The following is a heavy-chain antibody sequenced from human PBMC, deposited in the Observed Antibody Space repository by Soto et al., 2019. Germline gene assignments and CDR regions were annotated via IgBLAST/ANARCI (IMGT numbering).Heavy chain of an antibody. D-gene: IGHD3-10*01. J-gene: IGHJ5*02. CDR2: INYSGST. CDR3: ARDIPNYYGSGSYPAFWFDP. Sequence: QVQLQESGPGLVKPSQTLSLTCTVSGGSISSGGYYWSWIRQHPGKGLEWIGYINYSGSTYYNPSRKSRVTISVDTSKNKFSLKLSTVNAADTAVYYCARDIPNYYGSGSYPAFWFDPWGQGTLVTVSS. V-gene: IGHV4-31*03. CDR1: GGSISSGGYY.